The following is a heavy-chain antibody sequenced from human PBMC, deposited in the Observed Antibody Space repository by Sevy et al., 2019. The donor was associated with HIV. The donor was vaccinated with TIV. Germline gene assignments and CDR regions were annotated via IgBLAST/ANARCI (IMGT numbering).Heavy chain of an antibody. V-gene: IGHV3-23*01. J-gene: IGHJ4*02. CDR2: ISGSGGST. Sequence: GGSLRLSCAASGFTFSSYAMSWVRQAPGKGLEWVSAISGSGGSTYYADSVKGRFTISRDNSKNTLYLQMNSLRAEHTAVYYCAKAHVLYYDSRGDYFDYWGQGTLVTVSS. CDR1: GFTFSSYA. CDR3: AKAHVLYYDSRGDYFDY. D-gene: IGHD3-22*01.